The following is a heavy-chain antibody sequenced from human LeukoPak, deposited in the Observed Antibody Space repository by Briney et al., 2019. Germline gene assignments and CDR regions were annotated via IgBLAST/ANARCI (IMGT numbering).Heavy chain of an antibody. CDR3: ARSWPIAAAGTHGGWFDP. Sequence: KPSETLSLTCTVSGGSISSYYWSWIRQPPGKGLKWIGYIYYSGSTNYNPSLKSRVTISVDTSKNQFSLKLSSVTAADTAVYYCARSWPIAAAGTHGGWFDPWGQGTLVTVSS. CDR1: GGSISSYY. V-gene: IGHV4-59*01. CDR2: IYYSGST. D-gene: IGHD6-13*01. J-gene: IGHJ5*02.